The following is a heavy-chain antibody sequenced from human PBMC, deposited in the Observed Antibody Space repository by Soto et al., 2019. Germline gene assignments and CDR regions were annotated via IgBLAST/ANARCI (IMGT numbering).Heavy chain of an antibody. D-gene: IGHD3-16*01. J-gene: IGHJ4*02. CDR3: ARDWFGIDY. V-gene: IGHV1-18*01. CDR1: GYTFTSYG. Sequence: QVQLVQSGAEVKKPGASVKVSCKASGYTFTSYGISWVRQAPGQGLEWMGWINPYNGNTNYAQKLQGRVTMTTDTSTNTAYMELRSLRSHDPALYYCARDWFGIDYLGQGTLVTVSS. CDR2: INPYNGNT.